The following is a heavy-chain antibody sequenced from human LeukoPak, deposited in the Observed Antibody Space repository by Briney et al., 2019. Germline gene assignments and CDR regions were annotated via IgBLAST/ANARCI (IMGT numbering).Heavy chain of an antibody. J-gene: IGHJ4*02. D-gene: IGHD5-12*01. CDR1: GYSFTSFY. CDR3: ARVAARSSDDSGYPF. CDR2: INPNNGGT. Sequence: ASVKVSCKASGYSFTSFYVHWVRQAPGQGPEWMGWINPNNGGTKYARQFQGRITLTRDTSITTAYMDLTRLTSNDTAVYYCARVAARSSDDSGYPFWGQGTLVSVSS. V-gene: IGHV1-2*02.